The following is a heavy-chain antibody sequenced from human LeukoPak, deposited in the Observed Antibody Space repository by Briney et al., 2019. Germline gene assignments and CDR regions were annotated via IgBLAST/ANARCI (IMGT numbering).Heavy chain of an antibody. J-gene: IGHJ5*02. V-gene: IGHV3-11*01. CDR1: GFTLSDYY. Sequence: PGGSLRLSCAASGFTLSDYYMSWIRQAPGKGLEWVSYISSSGSTIYYADSVKGRFTISRDNAKNSLYLQMNSLRAEDTAVYYCARAYGSGSYTPYNWFDPWGQGTLVTVSS. CDR3: ARAYGSGSYTPYNWFDP. CDR2: ISSSGSTI. D-gene: IGHD3-10*01.